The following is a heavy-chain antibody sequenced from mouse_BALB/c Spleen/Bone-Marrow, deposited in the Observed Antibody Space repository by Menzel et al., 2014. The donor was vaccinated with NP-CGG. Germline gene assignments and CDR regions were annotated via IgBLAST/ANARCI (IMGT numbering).Heavy chain of an antibody. CDR2: INPDSSTI. D-gene: IGHD1-1*01. Sequence: EVQLQQSGGGLVQPGGSLKLSCAASGFDFSRYWMSWVRQAPGKGLEWIGEINPDSSTINYTPSLKDKFIISRDNAKNTLYLQMSKVRSEDTALYYCARLGYYGDMDYWGQGTSVTVSS. CDR3: ARLGYYGDMDY. CDR1: GFDFSRYW. J-gene: IGHJ4*01. V-gene: IGHV4-1*02.